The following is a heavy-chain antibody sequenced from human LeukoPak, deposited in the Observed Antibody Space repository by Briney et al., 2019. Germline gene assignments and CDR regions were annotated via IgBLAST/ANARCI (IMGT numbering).Heavy chain of an antibody. Sequence: GASVKVSCKASGGTFSSYAISWVRQAPGQGLEWMGGIIPIFGTANYAQKFQGRVTITADGSTSTAYMELSSLRSEDTAVYYCARHSFAIPPPGYFQHWGQGTLVTVSS. V-gene: IGHV1-69*13. CDR2: IIPIFGTA. J-gene: IGHJ1*01. CDR1: GGTFSSYA. D-gene: IGHD2-2*01. CDR3: ARHSFAIPPPGYFQH.